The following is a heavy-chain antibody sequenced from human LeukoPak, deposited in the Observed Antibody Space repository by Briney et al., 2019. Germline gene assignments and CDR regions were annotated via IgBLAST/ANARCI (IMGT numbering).Heavy chain of an antibody. J-gene: IGHJ5*02. CDR2: IYYSGST. CDR3: ARDLPNSSGSFDP. V-gene: IGHV4-59*01. CDR1: GGSISSYY. D-gene: IGHD6-19*01. Sequence: PSETLSLTCTVSGGSISSYYWSWIRQPPGKGLEWIGYIYYSGSTNYNPSLKSRVTISVDTSKNQFSLKLSSVTAADTAVYYCARDLPNSSGSFDPRGQGTLVTVSS.